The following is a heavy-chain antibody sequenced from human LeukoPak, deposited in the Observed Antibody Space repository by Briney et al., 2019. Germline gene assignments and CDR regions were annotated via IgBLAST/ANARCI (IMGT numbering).Heavy chain of an antibody. CDR2: ISYDGSNK. V-gene: IGHV3-30*18. J-gene: IGHJ4*02. Sequence: GGSQRLSCAASGFTFSDYYMSWIRQAPGKGLEWVAVISYDGSNKYYADSVKGRFTISRDNSKNTLYLQMNSLRAEDTAVYYCAKDPTGTTYYFDYWGQGTLVTVSS. CDR3: AKDPTGTTYYFDY. CDR1: GFTFSDYY. D-gene: IGHD1-1*01.